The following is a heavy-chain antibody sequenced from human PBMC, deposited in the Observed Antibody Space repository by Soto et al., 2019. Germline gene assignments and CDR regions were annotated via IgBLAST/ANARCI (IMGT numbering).Heavy chain of an antibody. CDR2: IIPIFGTA. D-gene: IGHD3-10*01. J-gene: IGHJ6*02. V-gene: IGHV1-69*01. Sequence: QVQLVQSGAEVKKPGSSVKVSCKASGGTFSSYAISWVRQAPGQGLEWMGGIIPIFGTANYAQKFQGRVTITADDSTSTAYMELSSLRSEDTTVYYCARRGDYYGSGTVYDYGMDVWGQGTTVTVSS. CDR1: GGTFSSYA. CDR3: ARRGDYYGSGTVYDYGMDV.